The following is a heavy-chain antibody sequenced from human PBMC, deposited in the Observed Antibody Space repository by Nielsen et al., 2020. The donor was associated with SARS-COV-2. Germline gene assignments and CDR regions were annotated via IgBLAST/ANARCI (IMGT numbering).Heavy chain of an antibody. V-gene: IGHV3-13*04. Sequence: GESLKISCAASGFTFSNYDMHWVRQATGKGLEWVSAIGTAGDTYYPGSVKGRFTISRENAKNSLYLQMNSLRAGDTAVYYCARARWTTVNDYGMDVWGQGTTVTVSS. CDR2: IGTAGDT. CDR3: ARARWTTVNDYGMDV. J-gene: IGHJ6*02. CDR1: GFTFSNYD. D-gene: IGHD4-17*01.